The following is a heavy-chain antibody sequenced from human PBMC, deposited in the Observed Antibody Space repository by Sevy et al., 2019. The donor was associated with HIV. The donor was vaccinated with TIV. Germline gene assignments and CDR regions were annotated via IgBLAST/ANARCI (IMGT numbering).Heavy chain of an antibody. Sequence: ASVKVSCKASGYTFTGYYMHWVRQAPGQGLEWMGWIKPDSGGPNYAPKFQGRVTLTRVTSISTAYMELSRLKSDDTAVYYCVRDDRDGYFDYWGQGTLVTVSS. V-gene: IGHV1-2*02. CDR3: VRDDRDGYFDY. CDR2: IKPDSGGP. J-gene: IGHJ4*02. CDR1: GYTFTGYY.